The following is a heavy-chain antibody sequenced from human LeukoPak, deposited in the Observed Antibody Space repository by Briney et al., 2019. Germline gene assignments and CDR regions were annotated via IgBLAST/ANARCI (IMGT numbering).Heavy chain of an antibody. Sequence: GGSLRLSCAASGFTFSSYEMNWVRQAPGKGLEWVSAISGSGGSTYYADSVKGRFTISRDNSKNTLYLQMNSLRAEDTAVYYCAKRGYYDSSGYYGRSAGFDYWGQGTLVTVSS. D-gene: IGHD3-22*01. CDR2: ISGSGGST. CDR3: AKRGYYDSSGYYGRSAGFDY. CDR1: GFTFSSYE. J-gene: IGHJ4*02. V-gene: IGHV3-23*01.